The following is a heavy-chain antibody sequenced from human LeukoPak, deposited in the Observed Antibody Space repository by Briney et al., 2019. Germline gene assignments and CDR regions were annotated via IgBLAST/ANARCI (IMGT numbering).Heavy chain of an antibody. Sequence: PGGSLRLSCAASGFTFSGSAMHWVRQASGKGLEWVGRIRSKANSYATAYAASVKGGFTISRNDSKNTAYLQMNSLKTEDTAVYYCTRHDGYSSSWYGLWGQGTLVTVSS. CDR2: IRSKANSYAT. CDR1: GFTFSGSA. CDR3: TRHDGYSSSWYGL. J-gene: IGHJ4*02. V-gene: IGHV3-73*01. D-gene: IGHD6-13*01.